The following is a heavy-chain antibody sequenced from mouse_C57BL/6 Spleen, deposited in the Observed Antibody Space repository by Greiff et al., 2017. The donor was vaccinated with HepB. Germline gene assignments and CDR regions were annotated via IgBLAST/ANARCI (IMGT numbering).Heavy chain of an antibody. D-gene: IGHD4-1*01. V-gene: IGHV5-6*01. CDR2: ISSGGSYT. J-gene: IGHJ3*01. CDR1: GFTFSSYG. CDR3: ARQERELGPFAY. Sequence: EVQVVESGGDLVKPGGSLKLSCAASGFTFSSYGMSWVRQTPDKRLEWVATISSGGSYTYYPDSVKGRFTISRDNAKNTLYLQMSSLKSEDTAMYYCARQERELGPFAYWGQGTLVTVSA.